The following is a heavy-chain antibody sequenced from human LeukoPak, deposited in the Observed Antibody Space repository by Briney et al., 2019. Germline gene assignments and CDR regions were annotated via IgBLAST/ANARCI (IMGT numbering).Heavy chain of an antibody. J-gene: IGHJ1*01. V-gene: IGHV3-30*04. CDR1: RFTFSSYA. Sequence: PGGSLRLSCAASRFTFSSYAMHWVRQAPGKGLEWVAAISYDGTNEYHADSVKGRFTTSRDNSKNTLYLQMNSLRAEDTAIYYCARDRIAVAGMGAFQHWGQGTLVTVSS. D-gene: IGHD6-19*01. CDR3: ARDRIAVAGMGAFQH. CDR2: ISYDGTNE.